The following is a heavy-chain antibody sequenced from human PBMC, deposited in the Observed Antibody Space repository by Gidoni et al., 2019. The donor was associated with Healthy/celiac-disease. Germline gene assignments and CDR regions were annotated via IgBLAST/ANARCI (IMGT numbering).Heavy chain of an antibody. Sequence: EVQLLESGGGLVQPGGSLRLSCAASGFPFSSYAMGWVRQAPGKGLEWVSAISGSGGSTYYADSVKGRFTISRDNSKNTLYLQMNSLRAEDTAVYYCAKDQGWELIAFDYWGQGTLVTVSS. CDR2: ISGSGGST. J-gene: IGHJ4*02. D-gene: IGHD1-26*01. V-gene: IGHV3-23*01. CDR1: GFPFSSYA. CDR3: AKDQGWELIAFDY.